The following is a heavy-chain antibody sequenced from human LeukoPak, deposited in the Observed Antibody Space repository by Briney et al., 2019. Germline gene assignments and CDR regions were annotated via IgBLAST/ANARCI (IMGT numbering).Heavy chain of an antibody. CDR2: ISYDGSDK. CDR1: GFTFGTYG. V-gene: IGHV3-30*18. J-gene: IGHJ4*02. CDR3: AKEESYFYGSMAY. Sequence: PGGSLRLSCAASGFTFGTYGMHWVRQAPGKGLEWVAVISYDGSDKYYADSVKGRFTISRDSSKNTLYLQMNSLRADDTAVYYCAKEESYFYGSMAYRGQGTLVTVSS. D-gene: IGHD3-10*01.